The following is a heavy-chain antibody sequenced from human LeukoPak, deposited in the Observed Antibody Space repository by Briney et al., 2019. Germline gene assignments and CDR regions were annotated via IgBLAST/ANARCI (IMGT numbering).Heavy chain of an antibody. CDR3: ARSAAIRNKNYYYYYGMDV. D-gene: IGHD2-2*02. CDR2: IYSGGST. V-gene: IGHV3-66*01. CDR1: GFTVSSNY. Sequence: PGGSLRLSCAASGFTVSSNYMTWVRQAPGKGLEWVSVIYSGGSTYYADSVKGRFTISRDNAKNSLYLQMNSLRAEDTAVYYCARSAAIRNKNYYYYYGMDVWGQGTTVTVSS. J-gene: IGHJ6*02.